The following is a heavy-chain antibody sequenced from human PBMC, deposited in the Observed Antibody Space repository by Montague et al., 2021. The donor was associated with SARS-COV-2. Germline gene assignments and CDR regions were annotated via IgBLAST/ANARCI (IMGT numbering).Heavy chain of an antibody. CDR1: GGSFSGHY. CDR2: INNSGST. CDR3: ARGRIEVSMIVVVLTGASYYMDV. D-gene: IGHD3-22*01. V-gene: IGHV4-34*01. Sequence: SETLFLTCAVYGGSFSGHYWSWIRQPPGKGLEWIGEINNSGSTNYNPSLKSRVTISVDTSKNQFSLKLYSVTAADTAVYYCARGRIEVSMIVVVLTGASYYMDVWGKGTTVTVSS. J-gene: IGHJ6*03.